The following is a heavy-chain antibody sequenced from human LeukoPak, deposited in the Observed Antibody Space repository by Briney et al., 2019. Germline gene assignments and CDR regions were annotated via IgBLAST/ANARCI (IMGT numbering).Heavy chain of an antibody. CDR2: IYHSGST. J-gene: IGHJ4*02. D-gene: IGHD3-22*01. CDR1: GGSISSGGYS. CDR3: ARERYYYDSSGYQGHYFDY. Sequence: TLSLTCAVSGGSISSGGYSWSWIRQPPGKGLEWIGYIYHSGSTYYNPSLKSRVTISVDRSKNQFSLKLSSVTAADTAVYYCARERYYYDSSGYQGHYFDYWGQGTLVTVSS. V-gene: IGHV4-30-2*01.